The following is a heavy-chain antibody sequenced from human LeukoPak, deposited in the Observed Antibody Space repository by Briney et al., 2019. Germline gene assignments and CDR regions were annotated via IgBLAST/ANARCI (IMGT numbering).Heavy chain of an antibody. D-gene: IGHD4-17*01. CDR3: ARDPHGDYYFDY. CDR2: ISYDGNNK. J-gene: IGHJ4*02. V-gene: IGHV3-30-3*01. CDR1: GFAFSSYA. Sequence: GGSLRLSCAASGFAFSSYAMHWVRQAPGKGLEWVAVISYDGNNKYYADSVKGRFTISRDNSKNTLYLQMNSLRAEDTAVYYCARDPHGDYYFDYWGQGTLVTVSS.